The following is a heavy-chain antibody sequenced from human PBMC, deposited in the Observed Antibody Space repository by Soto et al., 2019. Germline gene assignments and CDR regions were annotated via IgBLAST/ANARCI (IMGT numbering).Heavy chain of an antibody. D-gene: IGHD2-15*01. CDR3: AREVVAPEGYYYGLDV. Sequence: QVQLVESGGGVVQPGRSLRLSCAASGFTFSSYAMHWVRQAPGKGLEWVAVISSDGSHTYYADSVKGRFTISRDNSKNTLYLQMNRLRAEDTAVNYCAREVVAPEGYYYGLDVWGQGTTVTVSS. J-gene: IGHJ6*02. CDR1: GFTFSSYA. V-gene: IGHV3-30-3*01. CDR2: ISSDGSHT.